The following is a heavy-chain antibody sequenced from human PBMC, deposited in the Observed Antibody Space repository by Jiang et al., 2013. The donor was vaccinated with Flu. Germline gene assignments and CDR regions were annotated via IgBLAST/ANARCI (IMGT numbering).Heavy chain of an antibody. Sequence: KPTQTLTLTCTLSGLSLSTSGVGVGWIRQPPGKALEWLALIYWDDDERYSPLLKSRLTITKDTSKNQVVLTMTNMDPVDTGTYYCAHNIGYSNGLWAYYFDQWGQGTL. CDR2: IYWDDDE. CDR1: GLSLSTSGVG. D-gene: IGHD4-11*01. J-gene: IGHJ4*02. V-gene: IGHV2-5*02. CDR3: AHNIGYSNGLWAYYFDQ.